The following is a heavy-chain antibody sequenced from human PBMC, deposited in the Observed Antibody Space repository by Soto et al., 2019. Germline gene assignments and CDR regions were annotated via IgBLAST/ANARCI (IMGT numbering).Heavy chain of an antibody. CDR3: ARSLLGLTPLDY. CDR2: INHSGST. J-gene: IGHJ4*02. D-gene: IGHD1-20*01. CDR1: GGSFSGYY. Sequence: QVQLQQWGAGLLKPSETLSLTCAVYGGSFSGYYWSWIRQPPGKGLEWIGEINHSGSTNYNPSLKSRVTISVDTSKNQFSLKLSSVTAADTAVYSCARSLLGLTPLDYWGQGTLVTVSS. V-gene: IGHV4-34*01.